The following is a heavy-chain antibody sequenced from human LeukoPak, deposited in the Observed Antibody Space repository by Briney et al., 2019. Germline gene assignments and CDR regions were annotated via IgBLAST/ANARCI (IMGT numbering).Heavy chain of an antibody. CDR2: ISGSGGST. V-gene: IGHV3-23*01. J-gene: IGHJ4*02. CDR1: GFTFSSYA. Sequence: GGSLRLSCAASGFTFSSYAMSWVRQPPGKGLEWVSAISGSGGSTYYADSVKGRFTISRDNSKKTLYLQMNGLRAEDTAVYYCAKNGLVPELYDYWGQGTLVTVPS. CDR3: AKNGLVPELYDY. D-gene: IGHD1-26*01.